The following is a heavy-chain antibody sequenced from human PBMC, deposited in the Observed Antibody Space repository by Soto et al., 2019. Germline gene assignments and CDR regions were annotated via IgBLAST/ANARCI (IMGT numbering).Heavy chain of an antibody. V-gene: IGHV3-21*01. CDR1: GFRFSSYG. CDR3: TRVLLGGYYGSDFDF. CDR2: ISSGSSFI. Sequence: EVLLVGSGGGPVKPGGSLRLSCTASGFRFSSYGMNWVRQAPGKGLEWVSSISSGSSFIYYADSVKGRFTISRDNAKNSLYLQMNSLRADETAIYYCTRVLLGGYYGSDFDFWGQGTQVTVSS. D-gene: IGHD1-26*01. J-gene: IGHJ4*02.